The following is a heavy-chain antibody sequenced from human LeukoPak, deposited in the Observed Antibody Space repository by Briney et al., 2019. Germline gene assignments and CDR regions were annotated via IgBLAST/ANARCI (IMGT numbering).Heavy chain of an antibody. CDR3: ARAENWFDP. CDR2: IYYSGST. CDR1: GGSISSYY. Sequence: PSETLSLTRTVSGGSISSYYWSWIRQPPGKGLEWIGYIYYSGSTNYNPSLKSRVTISVDTSKNQFSLKLSSVTAADTAVYYCARAENWFDPWGQGTLVTVSS. J-gene: IGHJ5*02. V-gene: IGHV4-59*01.